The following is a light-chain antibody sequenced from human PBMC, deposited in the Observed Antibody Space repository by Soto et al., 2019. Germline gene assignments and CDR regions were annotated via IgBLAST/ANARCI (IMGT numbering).Light chain of an antibody. Sequence: DTVMTQSPDPLAVSLGERATINCKSSQSVFHSANNMNYLAWYQQKPGQSPKLLISWASIRDSGVPDRFSGSGSGTDFTLTINSLQAEDAAVYYCQQFYNTPPYTFGQGTRLEIK. V-gene: IGKV4-1*01. CDR1: QSVFHSANNMNY. CDR3: QQFYNTPPYT. J-gene: IGKJ2*01. CDR2: WAS.